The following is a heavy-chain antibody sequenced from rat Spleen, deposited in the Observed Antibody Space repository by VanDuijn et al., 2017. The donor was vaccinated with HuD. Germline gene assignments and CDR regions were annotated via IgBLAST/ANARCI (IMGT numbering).Heavy chain of an antibody. V-gene: IGHV5-7*01. J-gene: IGHJ2*01. CDR2: ITYDGSNT. Sequence: EVQLVESGGGLVQPGRSLRLSCAASGFTFSDYNMAWVRQAPRKGLEWVAIITYDGSNTYYRDSVRGRFTISRDNADSTLYLQMDSLRSEDTATYYCAKNIYYSSYIYYFDYWGQGVMVTVSS. D-gene: IGHD1-2*01. CDR3: AKNIYYSSYIYYFDY. CDR1: GFTFSDYN.